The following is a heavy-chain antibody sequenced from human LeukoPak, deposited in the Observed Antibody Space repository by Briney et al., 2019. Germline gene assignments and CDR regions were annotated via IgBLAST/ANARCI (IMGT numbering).Heavy chain of an antibody. CDR1: GFTFSSYA. J-gene: IGHJ3*02. V-gene: IGHV3-30-3*01. Sequence: PGGSLRLSCAASGFTFSSYAMHWVRQAPGKGLEWVAIISYDGSNKYYADSVKGRFTISRGDSKNTLYLQMNSLKTEDTAVYYCTTDTGSSDAFDIWGQGTMVTVSS. CDR2: ISYDGSNK. D-gene: IGHD1-26*01. CDR3: TTDTGSSDAFDI.